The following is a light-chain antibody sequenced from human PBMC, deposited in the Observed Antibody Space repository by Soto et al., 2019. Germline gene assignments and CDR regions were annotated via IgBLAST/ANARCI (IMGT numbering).Light chain of an antibody. CDR1: NSDVGDYNY. V-gene: IGLV2-14*01. Sequence: QSALTQPASVSGSPGQSITISCTGTNSDVGDYNYVSWYQQHPGKAPKLIIYEVSNRPSGISDRFSASKSGNTASLTISGLQAEDEADYYCSSYTNSNTRVFGTGNKVTVL. CDR2: EVS. J-gene: IGLJ1*01. CDR3: SSYTNSNTRV.